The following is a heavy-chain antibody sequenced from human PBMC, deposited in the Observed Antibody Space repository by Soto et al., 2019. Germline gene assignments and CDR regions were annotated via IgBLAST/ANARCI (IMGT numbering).Heavy chain of an antibody. CDR3: VHRRDGYNSASFDY. CDR1: GGTFSSYA. J-gene: IGHJ4*02. Sequence: GASVKVSCKASGGTFSSYAFSWVRQAPGQGLEWMGGIIRIFHTPTYAQKFQGRVTITADESTSTAYMELISLRSDDTAVYYCVHRRDGYNSASFDYWGQGTLVTVSS. CDR2: IIRIFHTP. V-gene: IGHV1-69*13. D-gene: IGHD5-12*01.